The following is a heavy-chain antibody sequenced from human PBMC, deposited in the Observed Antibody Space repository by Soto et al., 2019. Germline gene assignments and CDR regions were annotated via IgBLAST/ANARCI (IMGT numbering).Heavy chain of an antibody. CDR2: ITGSGNFR. CDR1: GFTFSEHA. Sequence: GGSLRLSCVGSGFTFSEHAMSWVRQAPGKGLEWISGITGSGNFRYYADSVKGRFTISRDNSKNTVYLQMDGLRGEDTAVYFCARRRTSTGLGAGSGSDSWGQGVMVTVSS. V-gene: IGHV3-23*01. CDR3: ARRRTSTGLGAGSGSDS. J-gene: IGHJ4*02. D-gene: IGHD6-13*01.